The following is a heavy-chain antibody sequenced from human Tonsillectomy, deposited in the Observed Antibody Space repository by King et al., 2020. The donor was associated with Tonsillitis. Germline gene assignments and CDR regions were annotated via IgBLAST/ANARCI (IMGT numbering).Heavy chain of an antibody. CDR2: IWYDGSNK. Sequence: VQLVESGGGVVQPGRSLRLSCAASGFTFSSYGMHWVRQAPGKRLEWVAVIWYDGSNKYYADSVKGRFTISRDNSKNTLYLQMNSLRAEDTAVYYCARDSLPRGTGDLFWYFDLWGRGTLVTVSS. CDR1: GFTFSSYG. V-gene: IGHV3-33*01. CDR3: ARDSLPRGTGDLFWYFDL. J-gene: IGHJ2*01. D-gene: IGHD7-27*01.